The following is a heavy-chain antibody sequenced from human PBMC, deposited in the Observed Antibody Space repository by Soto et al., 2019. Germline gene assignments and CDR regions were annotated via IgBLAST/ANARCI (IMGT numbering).Heavy chain of an antibody. J-gene: IGHJ4*02. CDR1: GYSFTNYW. CDR2: IYPGDSDT. D-gene: IGHD3-22*01. V-gene: IGHV5-51*01. Sequence: GESLKISCKGSGYSFTNYWIGWVRQMPGKGLEWMGIIYPGDSDTRYSPSFQGQVTISVDKSISTAYLQWSSLKASDTAMYYCARPSQFDSSGYYAYWGQGTLVTVSS. CDR3: ARPSQFDSSGYYAY.